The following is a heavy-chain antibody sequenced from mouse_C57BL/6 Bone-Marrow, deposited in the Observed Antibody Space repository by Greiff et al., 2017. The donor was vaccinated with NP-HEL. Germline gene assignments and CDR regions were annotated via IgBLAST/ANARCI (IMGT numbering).Heavy chain of an antibody. V-gene: IGHV1-55*01. J-gene: IGHJ3*01. Sequence: QVQLQQPGAELVKPGASVKMSCKASGYTFTSYWITWVKQRPGQGLEWIGYIYPGSGSTNYNETFKSKATLTVDTSSSTAYMQLSSQTYEDSAVYYCASERLGGYYPFAYWGQGTLVTVSA. CDR3: ASERLGGYYPFAY. CDR2: IYPGSGST. D-gene: IGHD2-3*01. CDR1: GYTFTSYW.